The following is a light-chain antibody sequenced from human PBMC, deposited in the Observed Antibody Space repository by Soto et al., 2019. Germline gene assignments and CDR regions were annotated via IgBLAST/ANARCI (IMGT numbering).Light chain of an antibody. V-gene: IGLV3-21*01. CDR2: FDS. Sequence: SYELTQPPSVSVAPGKTAIITCGGNDIETKSVHWYQQKAGQAPVLVMSFDSDRPSGIPERFSGSNSGNTASLTITRAEAGDEADYYCQVWDRPTDLVFGGGTKSPS. CDR3: QVWDRPTDLV. J-gene: IGLJ2*01. CDR1: DIETKS.